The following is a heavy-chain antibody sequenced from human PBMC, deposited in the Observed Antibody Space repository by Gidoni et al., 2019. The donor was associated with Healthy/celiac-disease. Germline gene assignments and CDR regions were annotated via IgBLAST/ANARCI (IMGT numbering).Heavy chain of an antibody. D-gene: IGHD3-10*01. CDR3: ARDSEGLWFGELDPAYYYGMVV. J-gene: IGHJ6*02. CDR1: GFTFISYS. CDR2: ISSSSSYI. Sequence: EVQLVESGGGLVKPGGSLRLSCAASGFTFISYSMNWVRQAPGKGLEWVSSISSSSSYIYYADSVKGRFTISRDNAKNSLYLQMNSLRAEDTAVYYCARDSEGLWFGELDPAYYYGMVVWGQGTTVTVSS. V-gene: IGHV3-21*01.